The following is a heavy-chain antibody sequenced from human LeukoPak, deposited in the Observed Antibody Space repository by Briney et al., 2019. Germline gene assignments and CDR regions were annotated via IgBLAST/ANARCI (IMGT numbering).Heavy chain of an antibody. CDR1: GFTFSSYS. D-gene: IGHD3-9*01. CDR3: AREGKEGDILTGYDAFDY. V-gene: IGHV3-21*01. CDR2: ISSSSSYI. J-gene: IGHJ4*02. Sequence: GGSLRLSCAASGFTFSSYSMNWVRQAPGKGLEWVSSISSSSSYIYYADSVKGRFTISRDNAKNSLYLQMNSLRAEDTAVYYCAREGKEGDILTGYDAFDYWGQGTLVTVSS.